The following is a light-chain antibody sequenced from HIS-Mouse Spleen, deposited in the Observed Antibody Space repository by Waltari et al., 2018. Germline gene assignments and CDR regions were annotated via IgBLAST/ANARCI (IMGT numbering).Light chain of an antibody. J-gene: IGLJ2*01. CDR2: EDS. Sequence: SYELTQPPSVSVSPGQTARITCSGDALPKKYAYWYQQKSGQAPVLVIYEDSKRPSGIPGRFSGSSSGNTASLTITGAQAEDEADYYCYSTDSSGNHRVFGGGTKLTVL. CDR1: ALPKKY. V-gene: IGLV3-10*01. CDR3: YSTDSSGNHRV.